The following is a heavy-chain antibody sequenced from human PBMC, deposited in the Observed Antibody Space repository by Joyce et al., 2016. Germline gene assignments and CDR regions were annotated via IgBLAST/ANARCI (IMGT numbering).Heavy chain of an antibody. CDR2: ISHSGTT. Sequence: QVLLQQWGAGLLKPSETLSLTCEVYGASLSGYNWSWVRQPPGKGLEWLEEISHSGTTYYSPSLKSRITISVDTSNNQFSLKLTSVTAADTAVYYCARRRATTGYWYFDLWGRGTLVTVSS. D-gene: IGHD4-17*01. J-gene: IGHJ2*01. CDR3: ARRRATTGYWYFDL. V-gene: IGHV4-34*01. CDR1: GASLSGYN.